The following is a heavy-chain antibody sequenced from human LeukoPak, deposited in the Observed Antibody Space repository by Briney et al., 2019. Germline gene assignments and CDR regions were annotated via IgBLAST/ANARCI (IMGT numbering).Heavy chain of an antibody. CDR1: GFTFSSYA. J-gene: IGHJ1*01. CDR2: ISGCGGST. CDR3: AKEIYGDSTGGRFQH. V-gene: IGHV3-23*01. D-gene: IGHD4-17*01. Sequence: GGSLRLSCAASGFTFSSYAMSWVRQVSGKGLEWVSVISGCGGSTYYADSVKGRFTISRDNSKNTLYLQMKSLRAEDTAVYYCAKEIYGDSTGGRFQHWGQGTLVTVSS.